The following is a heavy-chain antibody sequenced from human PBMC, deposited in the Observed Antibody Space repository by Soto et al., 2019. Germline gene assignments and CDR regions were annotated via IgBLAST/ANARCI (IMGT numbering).Heavy chain of an antibody. CDR3: ARSTIFRPYYFDY. J-gene: IGHJ4*02. Sequence: QVQLVQSGAEVKKPGASVKVSCKASGYTFTSYGISWVRQAPGQGLEWMGWISAYNGNTNYAQKLPGRVPTTPDIXTSTAYMELRSLRSDDTAVYYCARSTIFRPYYFDYWGQGTLVTVSS. CDR2: ISAYNGNT. D-gene: IGHD3-9*01. CDR1: GYTFTSYG. V-gene: IGHV1-18*01.